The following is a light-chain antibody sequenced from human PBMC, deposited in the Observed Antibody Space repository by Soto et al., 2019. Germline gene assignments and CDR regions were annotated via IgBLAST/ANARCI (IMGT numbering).Light chain of an antibody. CDR1: SSNIGAGYD. Sequence: QSVLTQPPSVSGAPGQRVTISCTGSSSNIGAGYDVHWYQQLPGTAPKLLIYGNNNRPSGVPDRFSGSKSGTSASLSITGLQAEDEADYYCQSYDSSLSNWVFGGGTQLTFL. CDR2: GNN. J-gene: IGLJ3*02. V-gene: IGLV1-40*01. CDR3: QSYDSSLSNWV.